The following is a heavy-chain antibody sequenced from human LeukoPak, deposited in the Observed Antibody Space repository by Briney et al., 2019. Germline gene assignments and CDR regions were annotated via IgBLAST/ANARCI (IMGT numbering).Heavy chain of an antibody. CDR1: EFTFSTYW. J-gene: IGHJ4*02. V-gene: IGHV3-7*01. CDR2: IKQDGSQK. Sequence: PGGSLRLSCAASEFTFSTYWMTWVRQAPGEGLEWVANIKQDGSQKYYVDSVKGRFTISRDNAKNSLYLQMNSLRAEDTAVYYCARDSPYYDFWSGWGNDYWGQGTLVTVSS. CDR3: ARDSPYYDFWSGWGNDY. D-gene: IGHD3-3*01.